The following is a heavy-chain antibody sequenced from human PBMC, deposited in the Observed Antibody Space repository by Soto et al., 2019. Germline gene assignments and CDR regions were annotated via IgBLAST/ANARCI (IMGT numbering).Heavy chain of an antibody. D-gene: IGHD3-16*01. CDR2: IYYSGNT. Sequence: SETLSLTCTVSGGSTSSDNYWSWIRQPPGKGLEWIGHIYYSGNTDYNPSLKSRLAISIDTSKNQFSLKLSSVTAADTAVYFCAREGGESSDGLYYFDPWGQGPLATASS. CDR3: AREGGESSDGLYYFDP. J-gene: IGHJ4*02. V-gene: IGHV4-30-4*01. CDR1: GGSTSSDNY.